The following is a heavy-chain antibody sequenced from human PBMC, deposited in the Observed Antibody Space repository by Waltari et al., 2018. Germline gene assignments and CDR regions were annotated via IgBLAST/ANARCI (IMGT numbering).Heavy chain of an antibody. V-gene: IGHV3-74*01. Sequence: EVQLVESGGGLVQPGGSLRLSCAASGCTFSSYWMHWVRQAPGKGLVWVSRINSDGSGTSYADSVKGRFTISRDNAKNTLYLQMNSLRAEDTAVYYCASYMTTVPRRAFDIWGQGTMVTVSS. CDR1: GCTFSSYW. CDR3: ASYMTTVPRRAFDI. CDR2: INSDGSGT. D-gene: IGHD4-17*01. J-gene: IGHJ3*02.